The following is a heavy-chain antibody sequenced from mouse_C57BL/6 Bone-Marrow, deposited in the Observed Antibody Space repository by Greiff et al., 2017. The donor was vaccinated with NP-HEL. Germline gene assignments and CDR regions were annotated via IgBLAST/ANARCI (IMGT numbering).Heavy chain of an antibody. J-gene: IGHJ2*01. CDR3: ARSCDYCSSIFDY. CDR2: IDPTSGGT. CDR1: GYTFTSYW. V-gene: IGHV1-72*01. Sequence: QVQLQQPGAELVKPGASVKLSCKASGYTFTSYWMHWVKQRPGRGLEWIGRIDPTSGGTKYNQKFKSKATLTVDKSSSTAYMQLSSLTSEDSAVYYCARSCDYCSSIFDYWGQGTTLTVSA. D-gene: IGHD1-1*01.